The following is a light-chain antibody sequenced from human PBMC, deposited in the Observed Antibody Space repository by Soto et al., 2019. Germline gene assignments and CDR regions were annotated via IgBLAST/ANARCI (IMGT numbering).Light chain of an antibody. Sequence: DLQMTQSPSSLSASIGDSVTITCRASQTIIGYLNWYQQKPGKAPRLLINAASNLQSGVPSRFRGSGSETDLTLTITSLQPEDFATYYCQQSYTTPRTFGQGTKVEIQ. V-gene: IGKV1-39*01. CDR1: QTIIGY. J-gene: IGKJ1*01. CDR3: QQSYTTPRT. CDR2: AAS.